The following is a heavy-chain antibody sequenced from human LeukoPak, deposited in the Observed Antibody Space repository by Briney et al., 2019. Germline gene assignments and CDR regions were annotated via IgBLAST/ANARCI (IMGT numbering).Heavy chain of an antibody. D-gene: IGHD6-19*01. J-gene: IGHJ4*02. CDR2: IYSDGIT. CDR1: GFTLTNHG. Sequence: GGSLRLSCAVSGFTLTNHGVSWVRQAPGKGLEWVSVIYSDGITYYADSVRGRFTISRDNSKNTLYLQMNSLRAEDTAVYYCAGSSGLYYFDYWGQGTLVTVSS. V-gene: IGHV3-53*01. CDR3: AGSSGLYYFDY.